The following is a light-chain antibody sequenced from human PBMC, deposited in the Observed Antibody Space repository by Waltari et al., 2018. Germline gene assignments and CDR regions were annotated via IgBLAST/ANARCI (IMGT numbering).Light chain of an antibody. CDR2: GKD. CDR1: SLRTSY. J-gene: IGLJ3*02. V-gene: IGLV3-19*01. Sequence: SSELTQDPAVSVALGQTVRFTCQGDSLRTSYASWYQVKPGQAPVLVFYGKDKRPSGIPDRSSGYSSGTTSSLTITGAQAEDEADYYCSSRNGRANQVVFAGGTKVTVL. CDR3: SSRNGRANQVV.